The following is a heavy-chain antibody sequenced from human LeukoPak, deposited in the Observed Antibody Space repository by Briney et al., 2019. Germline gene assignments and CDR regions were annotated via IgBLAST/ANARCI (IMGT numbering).Heavy chain of an antibody. D-gene: IGHD3-16*01. Sequence: PSETLSLTCTVSGGSISSSSYYWGWIRQPPGKGLEWIGSIYYSGSTYYNPSLKSRVTISVDTSKSQFSLKLSSVTAADTAVYYCARDWGRVSGVDYWGQGTLVTVSS. CDR3: ARDWGRVSGVDY. CDR1: GGSISSSSYY. V-gene: IGHV4-39*07. CDR2: IYYSGST. J-gene: IGHJ4*02.